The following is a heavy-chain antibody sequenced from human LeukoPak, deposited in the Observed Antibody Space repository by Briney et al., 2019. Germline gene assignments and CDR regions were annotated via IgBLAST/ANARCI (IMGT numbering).Heavy chain of an antibody. CDR2: INPQSGGT. J-gene: IGHJ3*02. Sequence: ASVKVSCKASGHKYIDYYIHWVRHAPGQGLEWMGWINPQSGGTRYAPKFQGRVTMSSDTSINTAYMELRTLRSDDTAVFYCARVDRLYERTYPAGYDIWGQGTRVTVSS. CDR3: ARVDRLYERTYPAGYDI. D-gene: IGHD6-25*01. V-gene: IGHV1-2*02. CDR1: GHKYIDYY.